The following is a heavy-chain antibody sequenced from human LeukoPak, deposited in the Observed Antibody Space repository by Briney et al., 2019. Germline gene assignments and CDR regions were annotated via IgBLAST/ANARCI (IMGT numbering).Heavy chain of an antibody. J-gene: IGHJ3*02. CDR1: GFTFTTYA. CDR3: AREGHCSTTSCALDAIEI. V-gene: IGHV3-23*01. Sequence: GGSLRLSCAASGFTFTTYAMSWVRQAPGKGLEWISAITGSGTTFYADSVKGRFTISRHNSKNTLDLQMNSLRAEDTAVYYCAREGHCSTTSCALDAIEIWGQGTLVAVSS. CDR2: ITGSGTT. D-gene: IGHD2-2*01.